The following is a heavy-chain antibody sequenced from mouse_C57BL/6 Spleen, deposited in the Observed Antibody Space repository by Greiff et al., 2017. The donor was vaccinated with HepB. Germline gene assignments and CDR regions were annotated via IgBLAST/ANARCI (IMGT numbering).Heavy chain of an antibody. J-gene: IGHJ2*01. V-gene: IGHV1-15*01. CDR2: IDPETGGT. CDR1: GYTFTDYE. Sequence: QVQLKESGAELVRPGASVTLSCKASGYTFTDYEMHWVKQTPVHGLEWIGAIDPETGGTAYNQKFKGKAILTADKSSSTAYMELRSLTSEDSAVYYCTRYLYGSSSEDYWGQGTTLTVSS. CDR3: TRYLYGSSSEDY. D-gene: IGHD1-1*01.